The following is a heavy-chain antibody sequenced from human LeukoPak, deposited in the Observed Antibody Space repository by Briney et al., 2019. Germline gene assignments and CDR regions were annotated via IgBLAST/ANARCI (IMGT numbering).Heavy chain of an antibody. CDR1: GYTFTSYA. CDR3: ARVSDDSGWNFDY. CDR2: INAGNGNR. V-gene: IGHV1-3*01. D-gene: IGHD6-19*01. Sequence: ASVKVSCKASGYTFTSYAIHWVRQAPGQGLEWMGWINAGNGNRKYSQKFQDRVTITRETSATTAYMELNRLTSEDTAVYYCARVSDDSGWNFDYWGQGTLVTVSS. J-gene: IGHJ4*02.